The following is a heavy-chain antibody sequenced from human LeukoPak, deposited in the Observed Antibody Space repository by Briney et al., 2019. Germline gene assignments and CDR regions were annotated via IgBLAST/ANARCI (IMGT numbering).Heavy chain of an antibody. CDR2: INPNSGDT. CDR3: ARSTGRFCSGFSCYGNGY. Sequence: GASVKVSCKASGYTFTGYYMHWVRQAPGQGLEWMGWINPNSGDTNYAQKFQGRVTMTRDTSISTVYMELSRLRFDDTAMYYCARSTGRFCSGFSCYGNGYWGQGTLVTVSS. J-gene: IGHJ4*02. CDR1: GYTFTGYY. V-gene: IGHV1-2*02. D-gene: IGHD2-15*01.